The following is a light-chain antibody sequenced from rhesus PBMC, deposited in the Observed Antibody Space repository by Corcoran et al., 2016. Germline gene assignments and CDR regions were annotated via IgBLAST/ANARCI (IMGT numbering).Light chain of an antibody. CDR2: AAS. J-gene: IGKJ2*01. CDR3: LQDYTTPYR. V-gene: IGKV1-94*01. Sequence: DIQMTQSPSSLSASVGDRLTVTCRASQDIYKELSWYQQRPGKAPPLLIFAASTLQTGVSSRFSGSGSGTDFTLTISSLQPEEVATYYGLQDYTTPYRFGQGSKLEIK. CDR1: QDIYKE.